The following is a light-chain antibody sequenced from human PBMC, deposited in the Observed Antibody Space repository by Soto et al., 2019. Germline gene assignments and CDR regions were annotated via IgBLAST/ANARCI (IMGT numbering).Light chain of an antibody. Sequence: QAVLTQPASVSGSPGQSLTIFCTGTSSDIGIYNFVSWYQQHPGKAPKLMIYNVYSRPSGVSSRFSGSKSGNTASLTISWLQAVDEADYYCSSYTSSSTYVFGTGTKVTVL. CDR1: SSDIGIYNF. CDR2: NVY. CDR3: SSYTSSSTYV. J-gene: IGLJ1*01. V-gene: IGLV2-14*03.